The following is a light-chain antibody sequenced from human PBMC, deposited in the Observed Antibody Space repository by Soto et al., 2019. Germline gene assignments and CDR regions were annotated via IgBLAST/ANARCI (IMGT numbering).Light chain of an antibody. CDR2: LGS. CDR1: QSRLHSTGHNY. V-gene: IGKV2-28*01. CDR3: MKGLQTPLN. Sequence: DVEMTQPPLSLPVTPGESGSLSCVSSQSRLHSTGHNYLDWFLQKPGQSPQLLIYLGSNRAPGVPDRFRGSGSGTDFTLKISRVEAEDVGVYYCMKGLQTPLNFGGGHKVDIK. J-gene: IGKJ4*01.